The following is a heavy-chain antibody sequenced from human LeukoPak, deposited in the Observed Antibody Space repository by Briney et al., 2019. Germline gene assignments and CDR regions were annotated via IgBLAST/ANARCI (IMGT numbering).Heavy chain of an antibody. V-gene: IGHV5-51*01. J-gene: IGHJ4*02. CDR2: IYPGDSDT. Sequence: GESLKISCKTSGYNFTTYWIGWVRQMPGKGLEGMGIIYPGDSDTRYSPSFQGQVTISADKSISTAYLQWSSLKASDTAMYYCARRGRDGYNWNFDYWGQGTLVTVSS. D-gene: IGHD5-24*01. CDR1: GYNFTTYW. CDR3: ARRGRDGYNWNFDY.